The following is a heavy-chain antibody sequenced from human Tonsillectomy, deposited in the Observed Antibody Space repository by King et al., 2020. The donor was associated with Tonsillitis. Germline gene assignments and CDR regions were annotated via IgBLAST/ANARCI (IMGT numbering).Heavy chain of an antibody. D-gene: IGHD2/OR15-2a*01. CDR2: ISGSGGST. J-gene: IGHJ6*02. Sequence: VQLVESGGGLVQPGGSLRLSCAASGFTFSSYAMSWVRQAPGKGLEWVSAISGSGGSTYYADSVKGRFTISRDNSKNTLYLQMNSLRAEGTAVYYCAKDYFRSSSYYYGMDVWGQGTTVTVSS. CDR3: AKDYFRSSSYYYGMDV. V-gene: IGHV3-23*04. CDR1: GFTFSSYA.